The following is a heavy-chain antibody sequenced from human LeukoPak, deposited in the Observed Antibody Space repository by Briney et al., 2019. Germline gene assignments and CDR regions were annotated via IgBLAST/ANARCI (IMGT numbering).Heavy chain of an antibody. Sequence: GESLKISCKGSGYRFSNYWIGWVRQMPGKGLEWMGIIYPGDSNTMYSPSFQGQVTISADKSISTAYLQWSSLKASDTAMYYCARHGAYIAVAGPFHYYYGMDVWGQGTTVTVSS. CDR2: IYPGDSNT. CDR3: ARHGAYIAVAGPFHYYYGMDV. V-gene: IGHV5-51*01. D-gene: IGHD6-19*01. J-gene: IGHJ6*02. CDR1: GYRFSNYW.